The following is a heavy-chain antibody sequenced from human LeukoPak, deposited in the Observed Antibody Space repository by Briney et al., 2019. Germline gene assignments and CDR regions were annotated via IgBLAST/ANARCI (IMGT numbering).Heavy chain of an antibody. CDR3: ARDFGGRTIWSGYSSKGFFDY. CDR2: IWYDGSNK. D-gene: IGHD3-3*01. V-gene: IGHV3-33*01. CDR1: GFTFSSYG. Sequence: PGGSLRLSCAASGFTFSSYGMHWVRQAPGKGLEWVAVIWYDGSNKYYADSVKGRFTISRDNSKNTLYLQMNSLRAEDTAVYYCARDFGGRTIWSGYSSKGFFDYWGQGTLVTVSS. J-gene: IGHJ4*02.